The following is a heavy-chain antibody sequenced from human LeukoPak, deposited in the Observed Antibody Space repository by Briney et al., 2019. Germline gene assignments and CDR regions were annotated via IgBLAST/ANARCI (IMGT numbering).Heavy chain of an antibody. CDR1: GGSISGHY. CDR2: IYYSGST. V-gene: IGHV4-59*11. J-gene: IGHJ5*02. CDR3: ALYFTSSFSWFDP. D-gene: IGHD6-6*01. Sequence: SETLFLTCTVSGGSISGHYWSWIRQPPGKGLEWIGYIYYSGSTNYNPSLKSRVTISVDTSKNQFSLKLSSVTAADTAVYYCALYFTSSFSWFDPWGQGTLVTVSS.